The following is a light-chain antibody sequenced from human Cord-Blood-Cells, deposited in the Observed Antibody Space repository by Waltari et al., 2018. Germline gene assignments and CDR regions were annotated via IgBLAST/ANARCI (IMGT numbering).Light chain of an antibody. CDR3: QQYNNWPPWT. CDR2: GAS. J-gene: IGKJ1*01. CDR1: QSVSSN. Sequence: EIVMTQSAATLSVPPGERATLSCRASQSVSSNLAWYQQKPGQAPRLLIYGASTRATGIPARFSGSGSGREFTLTISSLQSEDFAVYYCQQYNNWPPWTFGQGTKVEIK. V-gene: IGKV3-15*01.